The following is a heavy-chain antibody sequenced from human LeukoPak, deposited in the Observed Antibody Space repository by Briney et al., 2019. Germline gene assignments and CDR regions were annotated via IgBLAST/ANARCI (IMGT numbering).Heavy chain of an antibody. CDR3: ARTTDAFDI. CDR1: GGSFSGYY. Sequence: SETLSLTCAVYGGSFSGYYWSWIRQPPGKGLEWIGEINHSGSTNYNPSLKSRVTISVDTSKNQFSLKLSSVTAADTAVYYCARTTDAFDIWGQGTMVTVSS. V-gene: IGHV4-34*01. J-gene: IGHJ3*02. CDR2: INHSGST. D-gene: IGHD4-17*01.